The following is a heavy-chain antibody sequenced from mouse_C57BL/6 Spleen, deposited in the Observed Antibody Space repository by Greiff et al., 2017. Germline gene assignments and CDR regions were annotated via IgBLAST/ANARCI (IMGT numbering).Heavy chain of an antibody. J-gene: IGHJ3*01. CDR2: IDPENGDT. D-gene: IGHD3-3*01. CDR3: TGGPRFAY. V-gene: IGHV14-4*01. CDR1: GFNIKDDY. Sequence: VQLQQSGAELVRPGASVKLSCTASGFNIKDDYMHWVKQRPEQGLEWIGWIDPENGDTEYASKFQGKATITADTSSNTAYMQLSSLTCEDTAVYYCTGGPRFAYWGQGTLVTVSA.